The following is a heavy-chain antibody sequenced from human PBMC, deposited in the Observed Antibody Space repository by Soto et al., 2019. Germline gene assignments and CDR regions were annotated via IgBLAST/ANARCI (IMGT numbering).Heavy chain of an antibody. D-gene: IGHD2-21*01. Sequence: PGGSLRLSCESSLFTFISYGMHWVRQAPGKGLEWVGLIWYDGSQTHYADSVKGRFSISRDNSKNILYLQMNSLRAEDTAVYYCARNDVAKFDYWGQGAQVTVSS. J-gene: IGHJ4*02. CDR2: IWYDGSQT. CDR3: ARNDVAKFDY. CDR1: LFTFISYG. V-gene: IGHV3-33*01.